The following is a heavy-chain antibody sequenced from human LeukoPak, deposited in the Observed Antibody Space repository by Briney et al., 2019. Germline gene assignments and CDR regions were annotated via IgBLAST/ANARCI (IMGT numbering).Heavy chain of an antibody. CDR1: GLTFSTSG. D-gene: IGHD1-14*01. Sequence: GGSLRLSCTTSGLTFSTSGFNWVRQTPGKGLEWVASIGPTGFDRYHADSIKGRFTISRDNANNFPYLQMDSLRAEDTAVYYCATETNGRHYDYWGQGTLLTVSS. CDR2: IGPTGFDR. J-gene: IGHJ4*02. CDR3: ATETNGRHYDY. V-gene: IGHV3-21*06.